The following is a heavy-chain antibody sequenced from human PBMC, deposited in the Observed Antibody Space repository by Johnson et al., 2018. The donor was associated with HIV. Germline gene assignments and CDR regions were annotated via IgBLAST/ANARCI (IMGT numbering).Heavy chain of an antibody. D-gene: IGHD3-3*01. Sequence: QVQLVESGGGVVQPGRSLRLSCAASGFTFSSYGMHWVRQAPGKGLELVAVIWYDGSNKYYADSVKGRFTISRDNSKNTLYLPMNSLRAEDMAVYYCAKDLGESENEGCASDYYDFSRDYPGQDPRGWVGTFDIWGQGTMVTVSS. J-gene: IGHJ3*02. CDR1: GFTFSSYG. CDR2: IWYDGSNK. CDR3: AKDLGESENEGCASDYYDFSRDYPGQDPRGWVGTFDI. V-gene: IGHV3-33*06.